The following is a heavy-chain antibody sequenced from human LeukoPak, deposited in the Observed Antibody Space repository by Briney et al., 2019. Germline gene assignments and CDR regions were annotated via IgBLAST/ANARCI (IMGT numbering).Heavy chain of an antibody. V-gene: IGHV3-43*02. Sequence: GGSLRLSCEASGFTFDDYATHWVRQAPGKGLEWVSLITGDGGRTYFADSVKGRFTISRDNRKNSLYLQMNSLRTDDTALYYCAREGPIAVAGYFDYWGQATLVTVSS. CDR2: ITGDGGRT. D-gene: IGHD6-19*01. J-gene: IGHJ4*02. CDR3: AREGPIAVAGYFDY. CDR1: GFTFDDYA.